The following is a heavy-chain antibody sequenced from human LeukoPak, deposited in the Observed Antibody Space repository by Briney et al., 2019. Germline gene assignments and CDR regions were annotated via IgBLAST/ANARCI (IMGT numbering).Heavy chain of an antibody. CDR3: ARGYDFWSGYPGWLDP. V-gene: IGHV4-4*07. Sequence: PSETLSLTCTVSGGSISSYYWSWIRQPAGKGLEWIGRIYTSGSTNYNPSLKSRVTISVDTSKNHFSLKLTSVTAADTAVYYCARGYDFWSGYPGWLDPWGQGTLVTVSS. D-gene: IGHD3-3*01. CDR1: GGSISSYY. CDR2: IYTSGST. J-gene: IGHJ5*02.